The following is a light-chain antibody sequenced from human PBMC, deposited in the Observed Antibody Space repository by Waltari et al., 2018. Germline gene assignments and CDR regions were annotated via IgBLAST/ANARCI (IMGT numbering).Light chain of an antibody. J-gene: IGLJ2*01. V-gene: IGLV1-44*01. CDR2: GTN. CDR1: SSNIGGNT. CDR3: AAWDDSLNGPV. Sequence: VLTQPPSASGTPGQWVTISCSGSSSNIGGNTVNWYQQLPGTAPKLLIYGTNQRPSGIPDRFSGSKSGTSASLAISGLQSKDEADYYCAAWDDSLNGPVFGGGTNLSVL.